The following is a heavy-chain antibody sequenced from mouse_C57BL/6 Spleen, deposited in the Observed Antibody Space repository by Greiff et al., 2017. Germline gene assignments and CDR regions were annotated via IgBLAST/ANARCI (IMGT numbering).Heavy chain of an antibody. CDR2: ISDGGSYT. CDR3: ARDGNYVGYFDY. Sequence: EVKLVESGGGLVKPGGSLKLSCAASGFTFSSYAMSWVRQTPEKRLEWVATISDGGSYTYYPDNVKGRFTISRDNAKNNLYLQMSHLKSEDTALYYCARDGNYVGYFDYWGQGTTLTVSS. CDR1: GFTFSSYA. V-gene: IGHV5-4*01. D-gene: IGHD2-1*01. J-gene: IGHJ2*01.